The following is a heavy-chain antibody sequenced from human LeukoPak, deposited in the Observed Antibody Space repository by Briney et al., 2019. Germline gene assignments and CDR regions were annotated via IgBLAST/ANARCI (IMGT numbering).Heavy chain of an antibody. CDR1: SYSFTTYG. Sequence: GASVKVSCKASSYSFTTYGISWVRQAPGQGLEWMGWISAYSTYTGNTNYAQKFQGRVLMTTDTSTNIAYMELRSLRSDDTAVYYCTRDLGDMAAGVFYDYWGQGTLVTVSS. CDR3: TRDLGDMAAGVFYDY. J-gene: IGHJ4*02. V-gene: IGHV1-18*01. CDR2: ISAYSTYTGNT. D-gene: IGHD2/OR15-2a*01.